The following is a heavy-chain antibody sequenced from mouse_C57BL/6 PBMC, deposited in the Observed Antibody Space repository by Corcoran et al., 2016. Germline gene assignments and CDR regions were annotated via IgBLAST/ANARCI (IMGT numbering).Heavy chain of an antibody. CDR2: ISYDGSN. J-gene: IGHJ2*01. V-gene: IGHV3-6*01. CDR1: GYSITSGYY. D-gene: IGHD2-1*01. Sequence: DVQLQASGACLVQPSPSLSLTTSVTGYSITSGYYWNWLRQFPGNKLAWMGYISYDGSNNYNPSLKNRISITRDTSKNQFFLKLNSVTTEDTATYYCARGDYGNYDYLGQGTTLAVSS. CDR3: ARGDYGNYDY.